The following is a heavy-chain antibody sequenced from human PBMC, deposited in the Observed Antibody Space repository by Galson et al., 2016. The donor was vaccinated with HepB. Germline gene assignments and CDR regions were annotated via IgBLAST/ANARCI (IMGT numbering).Heavy chain of an antibody. CDR2: ITASSGSR. J-gene: IGHJ4*02. D-gene: IGHD6-19*01. CDR3: AKNHGSGWYVDY. Sequence: SLRLSCAASGFTFSSYAMTWVRQAPGKGLEWVAAITASSGSRYYADSVKGRFTISRDNSKNTLNLQMHSLGGEDTAVYYCAKNHGSGWYVDYWGQGTLVTVSS. CDR1: GFTFSSYA. V-gene: IGHV3-23*01.